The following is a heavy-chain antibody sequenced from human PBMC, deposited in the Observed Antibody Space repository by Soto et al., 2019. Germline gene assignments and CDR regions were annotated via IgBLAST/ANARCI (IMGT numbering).Heavy chain of an antibody. CDR1: GGTFSGYY. Sequence: SETLSLTCAVYGGTFSGYYWTWIRQPPGTGLEWIGEINHSGDSYYNSSLKSRATISLDTSKNHFSLNLTSVTAADTAVYYCARVRMILVVSHFDYWGQGILVTVSS. J-gene: IGHJ4*02. CDR2: INHSGDS. CDR3: ARVRMILVVSHFDY. V-gene: IGHV4-34*09. D-gene: IGHD3-22*01.